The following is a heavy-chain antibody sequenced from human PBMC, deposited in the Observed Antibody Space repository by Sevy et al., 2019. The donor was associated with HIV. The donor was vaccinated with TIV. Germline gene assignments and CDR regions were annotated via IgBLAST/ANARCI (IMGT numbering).Heavy chain of an antibody. Sequence: GGSLRLSCAASGFTFSSYWMSWVRQAPGKGLEWVANIKQDGSGKYYVDSVKGRFTISRDNAKNSLYLQMNSLRAEDTAVYYCARGSAVLRFHFDYWGQGTLVTVSS. CDR1: GFTFSSYW. V-gene: IGHV3-7*01. J-gene: IGHJ4*02. CDR3: ARGSAVLRFHFDY. CDR2: IKQDGSGK. D-gene: IGHD6-6*01.